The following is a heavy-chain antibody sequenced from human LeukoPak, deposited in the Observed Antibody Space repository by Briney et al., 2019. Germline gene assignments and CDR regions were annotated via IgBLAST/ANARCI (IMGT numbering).Heavy chain of an antibody. J-gene: IGHJ6*02. CDR3: ATWAFYHNLDV. CDR1: GFTIGPYA. D-gene: IGHD2/OR15-2a*01. Sequence: GGSLRLSCAASGFTIGPYAMYWVRPGPGRALEWVSVIKADGSGTFYADSVRGRFTTSRDNSKNSLYLHMNSLTSEDTALYDCATWAFYHNLDVWGQGTTVIVSS. CDR2: IKADGSGT. V-gene: IGHV3-43*02.